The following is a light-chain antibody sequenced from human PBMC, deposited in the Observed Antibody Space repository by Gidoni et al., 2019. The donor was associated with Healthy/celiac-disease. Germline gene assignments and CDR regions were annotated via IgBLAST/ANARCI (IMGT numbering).Light chain of an antibody. CDR1: QSVSSY. V-gene: IGKV3-11*01. CDR2: DAS. Sequence: EIVLTQSPATLSLSPGERATLSCRASQSVSSYLAWYQQKPGQAPRLLIYDASNRATGIPARFSGSGSGTDFTLTISSLEPEDFAVYYCQQRSNFHFGGGTKVEIK. CDR3: QQRSNFH. J-gene: IGKJ4*01.